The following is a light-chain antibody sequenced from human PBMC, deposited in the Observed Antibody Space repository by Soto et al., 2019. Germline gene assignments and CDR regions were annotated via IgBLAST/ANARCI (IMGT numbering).Light chain of an antibody. Sequence: DIQMTQSPSSLSASVGDRVTITCRASQSISSYLNWYQQKPGKAPKHLIYAASSLQSGVPSRFSGSGSGTDFTLSTSSLQPEDFSTYYCQQSYSTPPYTFGQGTKLEIK. CDR3: QQSYSTPPYT. CDR1: QSISSY. J-gene: IGKJ2*01. V-gene: IGKV1-39*01. CDR2: AAS.